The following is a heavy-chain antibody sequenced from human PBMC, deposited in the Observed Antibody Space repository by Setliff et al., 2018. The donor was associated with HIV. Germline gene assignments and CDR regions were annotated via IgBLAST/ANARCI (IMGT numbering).Heavy chain of an antibody. CDR1: GHSISSGYF. V-gene: IGHV4-38-2*02. D-gene: IGHD3-3*01. CDR2: MYDSGST. Sequence: SETLSLTCTVSGHSISSGYFWGWIRRPPGEGLEWIGSMYDSGSTYYNPSLKSRVTMSVDTSTNQFSLKLSSVTAADTAVYYCARDGFWRGYIDYWGQGTLVTVSS. CDR3: ARDGFWRGYIDY. J-gene: IGHJ4*02.